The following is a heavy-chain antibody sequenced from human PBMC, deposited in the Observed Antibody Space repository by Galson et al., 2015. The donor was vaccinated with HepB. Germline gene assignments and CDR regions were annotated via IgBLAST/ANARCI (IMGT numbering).Heavy chain of an antibody. CDR1: GGTFSSYT. Sequence: SVKVSCKASGGTFSSYTISWVRQAPGQGLEWMGRIIPILGIANYAQKFQGRVTITADKSTSTAYMELSSLRSEDTAVYYCARGNYYDSPGYYYYYGMDVWGQGTTVTVSS. D-gene: IGHD3-22*01. CDR3: ARGNYYDSPGYYYYYGMDV. V-gene: IGHV1-69*02. J-gene: IGHJ6*02. CDR2: IIPILGIA.